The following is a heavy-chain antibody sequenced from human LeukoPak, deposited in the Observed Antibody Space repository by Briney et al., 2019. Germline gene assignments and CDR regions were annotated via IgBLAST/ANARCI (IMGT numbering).Heavy chain of an antibody. CDR2: INHSGST. D-gene: IGHD6-13*01. J-gene: IGHJ6*03. CDR3: ARGRGAAAGPRYMDV. CDR1: GGSFSGYY. Sequence: SETLSLTCAVYGGSFSGYYWSWIRQPPGKGLEWIGEINHSGSTNYNPPLKSRVTISVDTSKNQFSLKPSSVTAADTAVYYCARGRGAAAGPRYMDVWGKGTTVTVSS. V-gene: IGHV4-34*01.